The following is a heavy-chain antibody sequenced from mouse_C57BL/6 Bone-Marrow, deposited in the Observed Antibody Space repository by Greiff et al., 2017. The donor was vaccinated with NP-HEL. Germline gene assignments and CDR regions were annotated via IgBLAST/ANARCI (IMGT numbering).Heavy chain of an antibody. Sequence: EVMLVESGGGLVQPGGSLSLSCAASGFTFTDYYMSWVRQPPGKALEWLGFIRNKANGYTTEYSASVKGRFTISGDNSQSILYLQMNALRAEDSATYDCARYPSLWKYAMDYWGQGTSVTVSS. CDR1: GFTFTDYY. CDR2: IRNKANGYTT. V-gene: IGHV7-3*01. D-gene: IGHD1-1*02. CDR3: ARYPSLWKYAMDY. J-gene: IGHJ4*01.